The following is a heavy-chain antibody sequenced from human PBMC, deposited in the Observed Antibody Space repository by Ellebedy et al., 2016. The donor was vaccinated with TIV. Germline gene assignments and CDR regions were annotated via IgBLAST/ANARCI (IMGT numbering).Heavy chain of an antibody. CDR3: ARGRIAAAGTNNWFDP. Sequence: GESLKISXAASGFTFSDYYMSWIRQAPGKGLEWVSYISSSGSTIYYADSVKGRFTISRDNAKNSLYLQMNSLRAEDTAVYYCARGRIAAAGTNNWFDPWGQGTLVTVSS. V-gene: IGHV3-11*04. CDR2: ISSSGSTI. CDR1: GFTFSDYY. D-gene: IGHD6-13*01. J-gene: IGHJ5*02.